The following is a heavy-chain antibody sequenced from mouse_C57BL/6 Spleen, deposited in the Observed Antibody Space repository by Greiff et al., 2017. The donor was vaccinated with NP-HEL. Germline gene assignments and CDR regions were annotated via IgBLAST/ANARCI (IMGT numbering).Heavy chain of an antibody. J-gene: IGHJ4*01. CDR2: INPSSGYT. V-gene: IGHV1-4*01. Sequence: LQQSGAELARPGASVKMSCKASGYTFTSYTMHWVKQRPGQGLEWIGYINPSSGYTKYNQKFKDKATLTADKSSSTAYMQLSSLTSEDSAVYYCARSLTTYAMDYWGQGTSVTVSS. CDR3: ARSLTTYAMDY. D-gene: IGHD2-12*01. CDR1: GYTFTSYT.